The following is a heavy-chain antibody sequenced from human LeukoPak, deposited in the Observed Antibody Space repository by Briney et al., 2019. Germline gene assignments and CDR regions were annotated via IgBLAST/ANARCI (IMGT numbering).Heavy chain of an antibody. CDR3: ARHSYNYYGLDV. CDR2: THYSGNT. CDR1: DDSISSYY. Sequence: VKPSETLSLTCRVSDDSISSYYWNWIRQPPGKPLEWIGYTHYSGNTNYNPSLKSRVTMSVDTSNNHLSLRLTSVTAADTALYYCARHSYNYYGLDVWGQGTTITVSS. J-gene: IGHJ6*02. V-gene: IGHV4-59*08.